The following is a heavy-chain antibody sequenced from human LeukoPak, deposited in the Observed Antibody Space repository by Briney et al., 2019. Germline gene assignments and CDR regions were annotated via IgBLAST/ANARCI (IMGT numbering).Heavy chain of an antibody. V-gene: IGHV4-34*01. CDR1: GFSFDDYY. D-gene: IGHD2-21*02. J-gene: IGHJ4*02. CDR3: TRMTAGHDY. Sequence: SETLSLTCAVSGFSFDDYYWSWVRQTPGKGLEWIGEINHSGYTNDSPSLKSRVTLSIDTSRKQFSLNLRSVTVADTGIYYCTRMTAGHDYWGQGTLVTVSS. CDR2: INHSGYT.